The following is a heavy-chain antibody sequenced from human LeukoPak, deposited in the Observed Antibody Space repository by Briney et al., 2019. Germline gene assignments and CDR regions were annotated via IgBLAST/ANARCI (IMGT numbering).Heavy chain of an antibody. V-gene: IGHV3-74*01. D-gene: IGHD6-13*01. J-gene: IGHJ4*02. Sequence: GGSLRLSCAASGFTFSSYWMHWVRQAPGKGLVWVSRINSDGSSISYADSVKGRFTISRDNSKNTLYLQMDSLRTEDTAVYYCARDFFPIVDSSWYEIGYWGQGTLVTVSS. CDR2: INSDGSSI. CDR1: GFTFSSYW. CDR3: ARDFFPIVDSSWYEIGY.